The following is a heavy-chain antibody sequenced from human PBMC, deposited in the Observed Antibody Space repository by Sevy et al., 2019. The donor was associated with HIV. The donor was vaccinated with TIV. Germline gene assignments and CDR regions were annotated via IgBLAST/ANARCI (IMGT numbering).Heavy chain of an antibody. CDR3: ATHMTTVTTREYNY. CDR2: ISGSGGST. V-gene: IGHV3-23*01. D-gene: IGHD4-17*01. J-gene: IGHJ4*02. Sequence: GGSLRLSCAASGFTFSSYAMSWVRQAPGKGLEWVSAISGSGGSTYYAHSVKGRFTISRDNSKNTLYLQMNSLRAEDTAVYYCATHMTTVTTREYNYWGQGTLVTVSS. CDR1: GFTFSSYA.